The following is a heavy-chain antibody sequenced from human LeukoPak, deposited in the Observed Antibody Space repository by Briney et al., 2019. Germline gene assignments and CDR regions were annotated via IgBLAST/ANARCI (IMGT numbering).Heavy chain of an antibody. Sequence: SGGSLRLSCVASGFPFSSYWMTWVRQAPGKGLEWVANIKQDGSKKSYVDSVKGRFTISRDNAKNSLYLQMNSLRAEDTAVYYCAKSTTVTTQQRGYFDYWGQGTLVTVSS. D-gene: IGHD4-11*01. V-gene: IGHV3-7*01. J-gene: IGHJ4*02. CDR1: GFPFSSYW. CDR3: AKSTTVTTQQRGYFDY. CDR2: IKQDGSKK.